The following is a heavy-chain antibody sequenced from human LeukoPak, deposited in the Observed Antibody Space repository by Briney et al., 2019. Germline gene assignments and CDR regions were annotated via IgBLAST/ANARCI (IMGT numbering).Heavy chain of an antibody. CDR1: GYTFTGYY. V-gene: IGHV1-2*02. D-gene: IGHD2-8*01. CDR2: INPNGGGT. CDR3: ARESGRGNGVCFGY. Sequence: ASVKVSCKASGYTFTGYYMHWVRQAPGQGLEWMGWINPNGGGTNYAQKFQGRVTMTRDTSISTAYMELSRLRSDDTAVYYCARESGRGNGVCFGYWGQGTLVTVSS. J-gene: IGHJ4*02.